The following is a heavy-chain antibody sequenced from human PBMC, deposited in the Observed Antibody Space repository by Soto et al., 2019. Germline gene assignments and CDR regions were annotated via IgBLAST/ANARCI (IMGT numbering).Heavy chain of an antibody. D-gene: IGHD3-22*01. CDR1: GFSLSTSGVA. CDR3: SHKPYYYDRSSYVN. CDR2: IYWDDDK. J-gene: IGHJ1*01. V-gene: IGHV2-5*02. Sequence: SGPTLVNPTQTLTLTCTFSGFSLSTSGVAVGWIRQPPGKALEWLALIYWDDDKRYSPSLKSRLTITKDTSKNQVVLTMTNMDPVDTATYYCSHKPYYYDRSSYVNWGQGTLVPVSS.